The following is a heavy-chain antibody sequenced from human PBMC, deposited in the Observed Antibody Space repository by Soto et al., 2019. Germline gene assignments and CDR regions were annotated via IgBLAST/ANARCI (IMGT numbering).Heavy chain of an antibody. CDR2: ISAYNGNT. CDR3: ARDDMVLGVIMYLALDV. CDR1: GYTFTSYG. J-gene: IGHJ6*02. Sequence: ASVKVSCKASGYTFTSYGISWVRQAPGQGLEWMGWISAYNGNTHYAQKLQGRVTMTTDTSTSPTYMELRSLRSDDTAVYYCARDDMVLGVIMYLALDVWGQGTTVTVSS. V-gene: IGHV1-18*04. D-gene: IGHD3-10*01.